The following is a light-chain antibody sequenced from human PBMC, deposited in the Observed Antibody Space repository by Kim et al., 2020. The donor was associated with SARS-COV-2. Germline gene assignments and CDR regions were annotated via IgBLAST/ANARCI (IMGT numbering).Light chain of an antibody. V-gene: IGKV3-15*01. CDR3: NEYNEWPAGDT. Sequence: EIVMTQSPATLSVSPGERATLSCRASQSVSTNLAWYQLQPGRSPRLLIYGASTRAAGIPARFSGSGSGTEFTLTISSLQSEDFALYYCNEYNEWPAGDTFGKGTKLE. CDR2: GAS. J-gene: IGKJ2*01. CDR1: QSVSTN.